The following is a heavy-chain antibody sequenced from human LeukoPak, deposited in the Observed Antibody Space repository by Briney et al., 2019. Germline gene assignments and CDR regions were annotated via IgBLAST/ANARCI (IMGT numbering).Heavy chain of an antibody. CDR3: ARGTNIVVVVAATGDAFDI. V-gene: IGHV4-34*01. D-gene: IGHD2-15*01. J-gene: IGHJ3*02. CDR2: INHSGST. Sequence: PSETLSLTCAVYGGSFSGYYWSWIRQPPGKGLEWIGEINHSGSTNYNPSLKSRVTISVDTSKNQFSLKLSSVTAADTAVYYCARGTNIVVVVAATGDAFDIWGQGTMVTVSS. CDR1: GGSFSGYY.